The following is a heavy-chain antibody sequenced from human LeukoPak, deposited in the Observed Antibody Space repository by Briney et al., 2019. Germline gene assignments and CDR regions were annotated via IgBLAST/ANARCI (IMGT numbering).Heavy chain of an antibody. D-gene: IGHD3-10*01. CDR2: ISSSGTTI. CDR3: ARPDGDYYYGSGSYFHY. CDR1: GFTFSSYE. Sequence: GGSLRLSCAASGFTFSSYEMNWVRQAPGKGLEWVSYISSSGTTIYYADSVKGRFTISRDNAKNSLYLQVNSLRAEDTAVYYCARPDGDYYYGSGSYFHYWGQETLVTVSS. J-gene: IGHJ4*02. V-gene: IGHV3-48*03.